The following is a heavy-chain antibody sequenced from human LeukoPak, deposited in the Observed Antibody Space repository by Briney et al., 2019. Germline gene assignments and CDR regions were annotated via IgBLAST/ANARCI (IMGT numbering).Heavy chain of an antibody. CDR3: AKLGPLHDAFDI. CDR1: GFTFSSYG. Sequence: PGGSLRLSCAASGFTFSSYGMHWVRQAPGKGLEWVAFIRYDGSNKYYADSVKGRFTISRDNSKNTLYLQMNSLRAEDTAVYYCAKLGPLHDAFDIWGQGTMVTVSS. D-gene: IGHD5-24*01. CDR2: IRYDGSNK. V-gene: IGHV3-30*02. J-gene: IGHJ3*02.